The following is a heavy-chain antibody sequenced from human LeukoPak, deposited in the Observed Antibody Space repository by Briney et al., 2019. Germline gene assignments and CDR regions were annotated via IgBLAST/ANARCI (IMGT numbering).Heavy chain of an antibody. J-gene: IGHJ3*02. D-gene: IGHD3-22*01. CDR1: EFTFSSYS. CDR3: AKDYYYDSSGYWRWAAFDI. Sequence: GGSLRLSCAASEFTFSSYSMNWVRQAPGKGLEWVSSISSGSTYIYYADSVKGRFTISRDNAKNSLYLQMNSLRAEDTAVYYCAKDYYYDSSGYWRWAAFDIWGQGTTVTVSS. V-gene: IGHV3-21*04. CDR2: ISSGSTYI.